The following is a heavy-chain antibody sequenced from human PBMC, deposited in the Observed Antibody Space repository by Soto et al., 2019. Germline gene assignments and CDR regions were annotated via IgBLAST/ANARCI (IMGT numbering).Heavy chain of an antibody. CDR3: ARGPFPYGSGSYYGPNNWFDP. J-gene: IGHJ5*02. Sequence: GASVKVSCKASGYTFTSYDINWVRQATGQGLEWMGWMNPNSGNTGYAQKFQGRVTMTRNTSISTAYMELSSLRSEDTAVYYCARGPFPYGSGSYYGPNNWFDPWGQGTLVTVSS. CDR2: MNPNSGNT. CDR1: GYTFTSYD. V-gene: IGHV1-8*01. D-gene: IGHD3-10*01.